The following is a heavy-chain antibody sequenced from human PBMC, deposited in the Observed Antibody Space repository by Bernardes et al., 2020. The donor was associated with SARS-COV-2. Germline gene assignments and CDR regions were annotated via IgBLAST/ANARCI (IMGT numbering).Heavy chain of an antibody. D-gene: IGHD4-17*01. J-gene: IGHJ6*02. CDR3: VKDNGYGDRHHYYGMDV. Sequence: GGSLRLSRAASGFTFHDYAMHWVRQGPGKGLEWVSRISWNSGSIVYADSVKGRFTISRDNAKNSVYLQMNSLRLEDTALYYCVKDNGYGDRHHYYGMDVWGQGTTVTVSS. CDR1: GFTFHDYA. CDR2: ISWNSGSI. V-gene: IGHV3-9*01.